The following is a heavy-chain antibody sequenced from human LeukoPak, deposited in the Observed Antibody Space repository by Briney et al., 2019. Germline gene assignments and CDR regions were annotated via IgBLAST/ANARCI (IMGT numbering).Heavy chain of an antibody. D-gene: IGHD5-18*01. Sequence: GTSVKVSCKASGFTFTSSAVQWVRQARGKRLEWIGWIVVGSGNTNYAQKFQERVTITRDMSTSTAYMELSSLRSEDTAVYYCARRSYGGFYYYYGMDVWGQGTTVTVSS. J-gene: IGHJ6*02. CDR3: ARRSYGGFYYYYGMDV. V-gene: IGHV1-58*01. CDR1: GFTFTSSA. CDR2: IVVGSGNT.